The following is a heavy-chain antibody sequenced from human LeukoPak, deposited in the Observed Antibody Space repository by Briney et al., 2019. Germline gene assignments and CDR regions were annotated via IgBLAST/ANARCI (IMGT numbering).Heavy chain of an antibody. V-gene: IGHV4-4*07. CDR3: ARFTKDSSSSSGYYFDY. CDR1: GVSVTSYY. J-gene: IGHJ4*02. Sequence: PSETLSLTCTVSGVSVTSYYWSWLRQPAGKGLEWIGRIYTSASTSYNPSLRSRLTMSVDTSKNQFSLNLSSVTAADTAVYYCARFTKDSSSSSGYYFDYWGQGTLVTVSS. D-gene: IGHD6-13*01. CDR2: IYTSAST.